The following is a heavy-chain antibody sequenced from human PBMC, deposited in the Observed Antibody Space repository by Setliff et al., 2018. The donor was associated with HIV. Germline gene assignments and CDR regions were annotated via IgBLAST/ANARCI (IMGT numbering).Heavy chain of an antibody. Sequence: SETLSLTCTVSGGSISSSSYYWGWIRQPPGKGLEWIGSIYYSGSTYYNPSLKSRVAMSIDTSKNQFSLRLNSVTAADTAMYYCVHSLLGAPMVDYWGQGTLVTVSS. D-gene: IGHD3-16*01. CDR3: VHSLLGAPMVDY. V-gene: IGHV4-39*07. J-gene: IGHJ4*02. CDR1: GGSISSSSYY. CDR2: IYYSGST.